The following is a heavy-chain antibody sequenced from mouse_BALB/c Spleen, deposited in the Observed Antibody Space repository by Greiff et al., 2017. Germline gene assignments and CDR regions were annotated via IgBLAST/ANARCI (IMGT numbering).Heavy chain of an antibody. CDR3: ARSTIITTGAWFAY. Sequence: EVQLQQSGPGLVKPSQSLSLTCSVTGYSITSGYYWNWIRQFPGNKLEWMGYISYDGSNNYNPSLKNRISITRDTSKNQFFLKLNSVTTEDTATYYCARSTIITTGAWFAYWGQGTLVTVSA. J-gene: IGHJ3*01. CDR1: GYSITSGYY. D-gene: IGHD2-4*01. CDR2: ISYDGSN. V-gene: IGHV3-6*02.